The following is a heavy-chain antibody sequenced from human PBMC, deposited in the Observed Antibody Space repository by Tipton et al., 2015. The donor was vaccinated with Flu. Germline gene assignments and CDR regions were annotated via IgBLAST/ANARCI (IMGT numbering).Heavy chain of an antibody. J-gene: IGHJ4*02. D-gene: IGHD3-22*01. CDR1: GGSISSSSYY. CDR3: ARLRANYYDSSGYSDY. Sequence: TLSLTCTVSGGSISSSSYYWGWIRQPPGKGLEWIGSIYYSGSTYYNPSLKSRVTMSVDTSKNQFSLKLSSVTAADTAVYYCARLRANYYDSSGYSDYWGQQTLVTVSS. V-gene: IGHV4-39*07. CDR2: IYYSGST.